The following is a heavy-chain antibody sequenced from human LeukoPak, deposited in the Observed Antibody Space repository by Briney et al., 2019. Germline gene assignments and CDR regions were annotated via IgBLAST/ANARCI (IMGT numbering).Heavy chain of an antibody. CDR3: AKSGGYGLIDY. D-gene: IGHD1-26*01. J-gene: IGHJ4*02. Sequence: SDTLSLTCTVSGGSISGSGYYWGWIRQPPGKGLEWIGNIYDSGSTYYNASLQSRVTISIDTPKNQFSLRLSSVTAADTAMYYCAKSGGYGLIDYWGQGTLVTVSS. CDR2: IYDSGST. V-gene: IGHV4-39*01. CDR1: GGSISGSGYY.